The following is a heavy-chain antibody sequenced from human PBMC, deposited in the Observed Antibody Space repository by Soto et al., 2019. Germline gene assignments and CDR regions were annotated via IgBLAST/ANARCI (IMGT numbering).Heavy chain of an antibody. CDR1: GGSINNYY. Sequence: SETLSLTCTVSGGSINNYYWSWIRQPPGKGLEWIGYIYYSGRTSYNPSLKSRVTTSVDRSKNQFSLKLSSVTAADTAVYYCARRYGGNFDYWGQGTLVTVSS. J-gene: IGHJ4*02. CDR2: IYYSGRT. CDR3: ARRYGGNFDY. V-gene: IGHV4-59*01. D-gene: IGHD1-26*01.